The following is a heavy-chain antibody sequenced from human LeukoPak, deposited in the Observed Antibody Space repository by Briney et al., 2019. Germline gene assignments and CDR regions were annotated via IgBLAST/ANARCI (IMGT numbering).Heavy chain of an antibody. CDR1: GGSFSGYY. CDR2: INHSGST. D-gene: IGHD1-26*01. V-gene: IGHV4-34*01. J-gene: IGHJ3*02. Sequence: PSETLSLTCAVYGGSFSGYYWSWIRQPPGKGLEWIGEINHSGSTNYNPSLKSRVTISVDTSKNQFSLKLSSVTAADTAVYYCARQMYSGGCFGFRAFDIWGQGTMVTVSS. CDR3: ARQMYSGGCFGFRAFDI.